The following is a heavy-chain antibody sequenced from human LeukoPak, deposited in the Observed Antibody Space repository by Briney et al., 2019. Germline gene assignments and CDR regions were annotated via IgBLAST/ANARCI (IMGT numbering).Heavy chain of an antibody. Sequence: ASVKVSCKVSGYTLTELSMHWVRQAPGKGLEWMGGFDPEDGETIYAQKFQGRVTMTEDTSTDTAYMELSSLRSEDTAVYYCETVPRDPVLLWYWGQGTLVTVSS. D-gene: IGHD2-21*01. V-gene: IGHV1-24*01. CDR1: GYTLTELS. CDR2: FDPEDGET. CDR3: ETVPRDPVLLWY. J-gene: IGHJ4*02.